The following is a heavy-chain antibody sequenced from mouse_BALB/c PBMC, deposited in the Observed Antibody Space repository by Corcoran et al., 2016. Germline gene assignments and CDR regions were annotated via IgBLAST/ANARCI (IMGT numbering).Heavy chain of an antibody. J-gene: IGHJ1*01. CDR2: IDPANGNT. Sequence: EVQLPQSGAELVKPGASVKLSCTAYGFNIKDTYMHWVKQRPEQGLEWIGRIDPANGNTKYDPKFQGKATIPADTSSNTAYLQLSSLTSEDTAVYYCARWDWYFDVWGAGTTVTVSS. CDR1: GFNIKDTY. CDR3: ARWDWYFDV. V-gene: IGHV14-3*02.